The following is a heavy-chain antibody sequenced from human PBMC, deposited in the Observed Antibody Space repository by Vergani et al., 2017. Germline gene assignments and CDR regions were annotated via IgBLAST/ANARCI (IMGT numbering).Heavy chain of an antibody. CDR3: AKDSGYSYGSDWYFDL. Sequence: VQLVESGGGLVKPGGSLRLSCAASGFTFDDYAMHWVRQAPGKGLEWVSLISWDGGSTYYADSVKGRFTISRDNSKNSLYLQMNSLRAEDTALYYCAKDSGYSYGSDWYFDLWGRGTLVTVSS. J-gene: IGHJ2*01. D-gene: IGHD5-18*01. CDR2: ISWDGGST. V-gene: IGHV3-43D*03. CDR1: GFTFDDYA.